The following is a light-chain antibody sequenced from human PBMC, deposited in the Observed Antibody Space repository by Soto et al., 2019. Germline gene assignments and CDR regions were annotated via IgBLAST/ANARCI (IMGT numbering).Light chain of an antibody. Sequence: DIQLTQSPSFLSASVGDRVTIACRASQGISTSLGWYQQKPGTAPKLLIYGAFTLQTGGPSRFSGSGSGTEFTLTISSLQPEDFATYYCQQLNSYPPTFGGGTKVEIK. J-gene: IGKJ4*01. CDR3: QQLNSYPPT. CDR1: QGISTS. V-gene: IGKV1-9*01. CDR2: GAF.